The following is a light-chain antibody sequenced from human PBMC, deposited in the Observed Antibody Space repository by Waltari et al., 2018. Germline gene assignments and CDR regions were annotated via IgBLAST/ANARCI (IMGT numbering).Light chain of an antibody. Sequence: DIVMTQSPATLSLSPGERATLSCRASQSVSSSLAWYQQKPGQAPRLLIYGASSRATGIPDRFSGSGSGTDFTLTISSLEPEDVGVYYCLQRSNWPQYSFGQGTKVEIK. V-gene: IGKV3D-20*02. CDR2: GAS. CDR1: QSVSSS. J-gene: IGKJ2*03. CDR3: LQRSNWPQYS.